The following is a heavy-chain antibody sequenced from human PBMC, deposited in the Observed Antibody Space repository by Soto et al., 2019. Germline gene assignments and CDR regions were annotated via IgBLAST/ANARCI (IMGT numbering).Heavy chain of an antibody. J-gene: IGHJ6*02. V-gene: IGHV3-23*01. D-gene: IGHD6-19*01. CDR2: ISGSGGST. CDR1: GFTFSIYA. CDR3: AKRXPYSSGWPTYYYYGMDV. Sequence: GSLRLSCAASGFTFSIYAMSWVRQAPGKGLEWVSAISGSGGSTYYADSVKGRFTISRDNSKNTLHLQMNSLRAEDTAVYYCAKRXPYSSGWPTYYYYGMDVWGQGTTVTVSS.